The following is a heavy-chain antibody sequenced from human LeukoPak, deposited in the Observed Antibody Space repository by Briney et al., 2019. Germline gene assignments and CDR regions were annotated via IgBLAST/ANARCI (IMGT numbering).Heavy chain of an antibody. CDR1: GYTFTGYY. J-gene: IGHJ4*02. CDR2: INPNSGGT. Sequence: ASVKVSCKASGYTFTGYYMHWVRQAPGQGLEWMGWINPNSGGTNYAQKFPGRVTMTRDTSTSTVYMELSSLRSEDTAVYYCARAQAQAYGSGSYYIPVISGSDYWGQGTLVTVSS. CDR3: ARAQAQAYGSGSYYIPVISGSDY. V-gene: IGHV1-2*02. D-gene: IGHD3-10*01.